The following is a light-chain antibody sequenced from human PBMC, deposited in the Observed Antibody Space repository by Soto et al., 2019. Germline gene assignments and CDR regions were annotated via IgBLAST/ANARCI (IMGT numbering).Light chain of an antibody. V-gene: IGLV1-44*01. CDR3: ATWDDSLHGYV. CDR1: NSNIGSNK. Sequence: QSALTQPPSASGTPGQRVTISCSGSNSNIGSNKVNWYQQLPGTAPKLLIYTSNQRPSGVPDRFSGSKSGTSASLAISGLQSEDEADYYCATWDDSLHGYVFGTGTRSPS. J-gene: IGLJ1*01. CDR2: TSN.